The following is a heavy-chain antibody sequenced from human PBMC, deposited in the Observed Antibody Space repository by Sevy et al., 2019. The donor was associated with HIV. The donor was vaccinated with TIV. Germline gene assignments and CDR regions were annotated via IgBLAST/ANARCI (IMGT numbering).Heavy chain of an antibody. CDR1: GFTFSSYS. J-gene: IGHJ4*02. D-gene: IGHD6-13*01. CDR2: ISGLNNYI. Sequence: GGSLRLSCAASGFTFSSYSMNWVRQAPGKGLEWVSSISGLNNYIYYADSVKGRFTISRDNAKNSLYLQMNSLGAEDTAVYYCARECDSWLPFDYWGQGTLVTVSS. CDR3: ARECDSWLPFDY. V-gene: IGHV3-21*01.